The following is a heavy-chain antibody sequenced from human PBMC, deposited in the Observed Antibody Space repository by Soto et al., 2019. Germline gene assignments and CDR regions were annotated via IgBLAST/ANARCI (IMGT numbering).Heavy chain of an antibody. D-gene: IGHD3-10*01. CDR2: IYYSGST. CDR3: VVRGFDYYYYGMDV. Sequence: SETLSLTCTVSGGSISSSSYYWGWIRQPPGKGLEWIGSIYYSGSTYYNPSLKSRVTISVDTSKNQFSLKLSSVTAADTAVYYCVVRGFDYYYYGMDVWGQGTTVTVSS. V-gene: IGHV4-39*01. CDR1: GGSISSSSYY. J-gene: IGHJ6*02.